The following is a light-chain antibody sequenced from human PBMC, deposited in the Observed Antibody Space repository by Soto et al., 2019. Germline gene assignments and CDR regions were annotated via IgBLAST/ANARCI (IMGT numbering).Light chain of an antibody. V-gene: IGKV1-5*03. CDR2: RAS. CDR3: QQYSSYIYT. Sequence: DIQMTQSPSTLSASIGDSVTITCRASQNIRSSLAWYQQKSGKTPKVLIHRASSLKSGVPSRFSGSGSGTEFTLTISNLQPDDFATYYCQQYSSYIYTFGQGTKLEIE. J-gene: IGKJ2*01. CDR1: QNIRSS.